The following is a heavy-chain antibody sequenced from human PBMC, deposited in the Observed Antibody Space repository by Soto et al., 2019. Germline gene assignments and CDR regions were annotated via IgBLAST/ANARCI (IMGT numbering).Heavy chain of an antibody. CDR3: ARSQGSSTSLEIYYYYYCGLDV. J-gene: IGHJ6*02. CDR2: IIHISDTT. D-gene: IGHD2-2*01. Sequence: QVQLVQSGAEVKKPGSSVKVSCTASGGTFSSYAISWVRQAPGQGLEWMGGIIHISDTTDYAQKFQGRVTITAGESTSTAYMELGSLRSEDTAVYYCARSQGSSTSLEIYYYYYCGLDVWGQGTTVTVSS. V-gene: IGHV1-69*01. CDR1: GGTFSSYA.